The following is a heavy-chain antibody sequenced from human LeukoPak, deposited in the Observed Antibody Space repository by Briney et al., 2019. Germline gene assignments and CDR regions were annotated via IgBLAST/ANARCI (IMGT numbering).Heavy chain of an antibody. CDR3: AXXXAALVXDX. CDR1: GFTFSSYS. CDR2: ISSSTSYI. Sequence: GGSLRLSCAASGFTFSSYSMNWVRQAPGKGLEWVSSISSSTSYIYYADSVKGRFTISRDNAKNSLYLQMNSLRAEDTAVYYCAXXXAALVXDXWGQGXLVTVSS. J-gene: IGHJ5*02. V-gene: IGHV3-21*01. D-gene: IGHD6-6*01.